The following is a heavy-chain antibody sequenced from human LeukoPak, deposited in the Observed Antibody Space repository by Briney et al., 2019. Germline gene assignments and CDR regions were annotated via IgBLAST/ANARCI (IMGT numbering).Heavy chain of an antibody. J-gene: IGHJ4*02. D-gene: IGHD3-10*01. CDR2: ISYDGSHK. Sequence: GRSLRLSCAPSGFTFSTYGMHWVRQAPGKGLEWVAVISYDGSHKYYADSVKGRFTISRDNSKNTPYLQMNSLRAEDTAVYYCAKEPGETSLFVVDYWGQGTLVTVSS. CDR1: GFTFSTYG. V-gene: IGHV3-30*18. CDR3: AKEPGETSLFVVDY.